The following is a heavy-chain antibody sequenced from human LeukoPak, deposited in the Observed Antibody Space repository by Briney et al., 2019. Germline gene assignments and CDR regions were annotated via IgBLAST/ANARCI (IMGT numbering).Heavy chain of an antibody. V-gene: IGHV4-61*02. J-gene: IGHJ3*02. CDR2: IYTSGST. CDR3: ARDTQLPAPTLYSYGYGPFDAFDI. Sequence: SQTLSLTCTVSGGSISSGSYYWSWIRQPAGKGLEWIGRIYTSGSTNYNPSLKSRVTISVDTSKNQFSLKLSSVTAADTAVYYCARDTQLPAPTLYSYGYGPFDAFDIWGQGTMVTVSS. D-gene: IGHD5-18*01. CDR1: GGSISSGSYY.